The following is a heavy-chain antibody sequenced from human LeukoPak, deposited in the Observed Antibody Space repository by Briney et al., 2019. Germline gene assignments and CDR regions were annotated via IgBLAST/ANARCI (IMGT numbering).Heavy chain of an antibody. J-gene: IGHJ5*01. CDR1: GFTVSSNY. CDR3: ATIGTGDYRDDS. V-gene: IGHV3-66*01. CDR2: IYSGNTI. D-gene: IGHD3/OR15-3a*01. Sequence: PGGSLRLSCAASGFTVSSNYMSWVRQAPGKGLEWVSVIYSGNTIKYADSVKGRFTISRDNSKNTEYLQMSSVRAEDTALYYCATIGTGDYRDDSWGQGTLVTVSS.